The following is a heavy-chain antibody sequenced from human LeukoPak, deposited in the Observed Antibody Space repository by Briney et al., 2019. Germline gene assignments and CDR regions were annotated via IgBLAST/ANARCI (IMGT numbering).Heavy chain of an antibody. CDR3: ARTTTVVKAFDY. CDR2: IRGRSDTT. D-gene: IGHD4-23*01. CDR1: GFTFTMFS. V-gene: IGHV3-48*01. J-gene: IGHJ4*02. Sequence: GGSLRLSCAASGFTFTMFSMNWLRQAPGKGLEWIAFIRGRSDTTYYADSVKGRFTISRDNSKNTLYLQMNSLRAEDTAVYYCARTTTVVKAFDYWGQGTLVTVSS.